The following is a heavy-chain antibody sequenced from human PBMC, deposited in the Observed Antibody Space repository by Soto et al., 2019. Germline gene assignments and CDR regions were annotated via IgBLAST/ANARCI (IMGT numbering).Heavy chain of an antibody. V-gene: IGHV3-23*01. CDR2: ISGSGGST. J-gene: IGHJ4*02. CDR1: GFTFSSYA. D-gene: IGHD5-12*01. Sequence: EVQLLESGGGLVQPGGSLRLSCAASGFTFSSYAMSWVRQAPGKGLEWVSAISGSGGSTYYADSVKGRFTISRDNSKNTLYLQMNSLRAEDTAVYYCARDFGLDSGYHDGLDYWGQGTLVTVSS. CDR3: ARDFGLDSGYHDGLDY.